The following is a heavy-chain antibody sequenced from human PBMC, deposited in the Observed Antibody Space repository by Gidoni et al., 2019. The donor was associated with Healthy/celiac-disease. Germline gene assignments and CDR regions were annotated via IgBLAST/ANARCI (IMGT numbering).Heavy chain of an antibody. CDR2: ISWNSGSI. J-gene: IGHJ6*02. CDR1: GFTFDDYA. D-gene: IGHD6-13*01. V-gene: IGHV3-9*01. CDR3: AKESYSRARHMDV. Sequence: EVQLVESGGGLVQPGRSLRLSCAASGFTFDDYAMHWVRQAPGKGLEWVSGISWNSGSIGYADAVKGRFTISRDNAKNSLYLQMNSLRAEDTALYYCAKESYSRARHMDVWGQGTTVTVSS.